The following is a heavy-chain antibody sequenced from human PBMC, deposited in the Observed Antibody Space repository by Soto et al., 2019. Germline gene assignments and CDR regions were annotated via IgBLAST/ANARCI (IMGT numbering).Heavy chain of an antibody. Sequence: QVQLQESGPGLVKPSQTLSLTCTVSGGSISSGGYYWSWIRQHPGKGLEWIGYIYYSGSTYYNPSLRSRVTISVDTSKNQFSLKLSSVTAADTAVYYCARDKYSSGWYYFDYWGQGTLVTVSS. D-gene: IGHD6-19*01. CDR2: IYYSGST. CDR3: ARDKYSSGWYYFDY. V-gene: IGHV4-31*03. J-gene: IGHJ4*02. CDR1: GGSISSGGYY.